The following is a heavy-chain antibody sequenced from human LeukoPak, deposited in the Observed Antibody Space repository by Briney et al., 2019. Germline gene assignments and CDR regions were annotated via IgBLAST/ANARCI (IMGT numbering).Heavy chain of an antibody. D-gene: IGHD3-22*01. CDR2: IYYSGST. Sequence: SETLSLTCTVSGGSISSYYWSWIRQPPGKGLEWLGYIYYSGSTNYNPSLKSRVTISVDTSKNQFSLKLSSVTATDTAVYYCARVGYYYDSSGYYYFDYWGQGTLVTVSS. CDR3: ARVGYYYDSSGYYYFDY. CDR1: GGSISSYY. J-gene: IGHJ4*02. V-gene: IGHV4-59*01.